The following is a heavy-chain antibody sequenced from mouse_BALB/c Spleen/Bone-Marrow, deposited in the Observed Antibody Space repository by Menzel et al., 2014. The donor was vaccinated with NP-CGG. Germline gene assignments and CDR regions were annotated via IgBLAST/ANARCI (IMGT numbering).Heavy chain of an antibody. Sequence: VQLQESGAELARPGASVKMSCRASGYTFTTYTIHWVRQRPGQGLEWIGYINPSSGYTNYIQKFKDKATLTADKSSSTAYMQLSSLTSENSAVYYCARRDDGYVFFDYWGQDTTLTVSS. CDR2: INPSSGYT. D-gene: IGHD2-3*01. CDR1: GYTFTTYT. CDR3: ARRDDGYVFFDY. J-gene: IGHJ2*01. V-gene: IGHV1-4*01.